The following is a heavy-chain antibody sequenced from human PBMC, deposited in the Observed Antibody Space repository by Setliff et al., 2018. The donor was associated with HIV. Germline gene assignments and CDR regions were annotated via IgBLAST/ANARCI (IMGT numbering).Heavy chain of an antibody. CDR1: GGTSKTFA. CDR2: ITPMFGTS. J-gene: IGHJ4*02. D-gene: IGHD1-7*01. V-gene: IGHV1-69*06. Sequence: ASVKVSCKSSGGTSKTFALNWVRQAPGQGLEWMGRITPMFGTSNYAQKFQSRITIVADKLTSTAYMELSSLRSDDTAIYYCARDRGWELSHPPFFDYWGQGTLVTISS. CDR3: ARDRGWELSHPPFFDY.